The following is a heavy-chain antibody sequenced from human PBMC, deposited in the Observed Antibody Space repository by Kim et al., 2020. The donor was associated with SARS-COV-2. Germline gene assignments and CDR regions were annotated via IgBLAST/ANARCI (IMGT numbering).Heavy chain of an antibody. CDR2: ISYDGSNK. CDR3: ARDPDRNYYGSAYYYYYGMDV. Sequence: GGSLRLSCAASGFTFSSYAMHWVRQAPGKGLEWVAVISYDGSNKYYADSVKGRFTISRDNSKNTLYLQMNSLRAEDTAVYYCARDPDRNYYGSAYYYYYGMDVWGQGTTVTVSS. CDR1: GFTFSSYA. V-gene: IGHV3-30-3*01. D-gene: IGHD3-10*01. J-gene: IGHJ6*02.